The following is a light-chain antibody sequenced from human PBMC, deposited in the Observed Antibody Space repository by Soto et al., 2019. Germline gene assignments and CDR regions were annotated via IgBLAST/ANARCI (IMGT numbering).Light chain of an antibody. V-gene: IGLV4-69*01. Sequence: QLVLPKSPSASASLGSSGNLTCTLSSGHSTFDIAWHQQQPEKGPRYLMKLNNDGSHSKGDGIPARFSGSSSGAERYLTISSLQSEDEADYYGQTWGTGTVLVGGGTKLTVL. J-gene: IGLJ2*01. CDR2: LNNDGSH. CDR1: SGHSTFD. CDR3: QTWGTGTVL.